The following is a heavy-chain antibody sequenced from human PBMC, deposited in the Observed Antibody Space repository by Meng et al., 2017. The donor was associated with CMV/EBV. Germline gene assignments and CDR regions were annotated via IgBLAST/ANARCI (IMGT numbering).Heavy chain of an antibody. CDR2: IYTSGST. J-gene: IGHJ4*02. D-gene: IGHD6-19*01. CDR3: ARDSSGWYPHFDY. Sequence: VQLQESGQGLWKPLASLSITGTVSGGSISSSYWSWIRQPAGKGLEWIGRIYTSGSTNYNPSLKSRVTMSVDTSKNQFSLKLSSVTAADTAVYYCARDSSGWYPHFDYWGQGTLVTVSS. CDR1: GGSISSSY. V-gene: IGHV4-4*07.